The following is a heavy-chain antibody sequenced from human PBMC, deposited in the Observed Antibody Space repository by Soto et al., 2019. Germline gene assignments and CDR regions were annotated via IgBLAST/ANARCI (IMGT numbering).Heavy chain of an antibody. V-gene: IGHV3-11*05. CDR3: ARVGVLRYFDWLYPSWFDP. D-gene: IGHD3-9*01. Sequence: GGSLRLSCAASGFTFSDYYMSWIRQAPGKGLEWVSYISSSSYTNYADSVKGRFTISRDNAKNSLYLQMNSLRAEDTAVYYCARVGVLRYFDWLYPSWFDPWGQGTLVTVSS. CDR1: GFTFSDYY. CDR2: ISSSSYT. J-gene: IGHJ5*02.